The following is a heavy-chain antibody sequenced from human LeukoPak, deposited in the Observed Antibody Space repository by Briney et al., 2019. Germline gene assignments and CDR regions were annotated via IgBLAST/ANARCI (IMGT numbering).Heavy chain of an antibody. CDR1: GFPFSSYA. J-gene: IGHJ4*02. CDR3: AIPLYSGSYWDY. D-gene: IGHD1-26*01. Sequence: PGGSLRLSCAASGFPFSSYAMSWVRQAPGKGLEWVSAISGSGGSTYYADSVKGRFTISRDNSKNTLYLQMNSLRAEDTAVYYCAIPLYSGSYWDYWGQGTLVTVSS. CDR2: ISGSGGST. V-gene: IGHV3-23*01.